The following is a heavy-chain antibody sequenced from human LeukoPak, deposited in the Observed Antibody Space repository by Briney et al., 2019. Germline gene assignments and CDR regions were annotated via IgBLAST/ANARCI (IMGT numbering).Heavy chain of an antibody. CDR3: ARASAHRGIAVAGVYWYFDL. V-gene: IGHV4-59*01. CDR2: IYYSGST. Sequence: SETLSLTCTVSGGSISSYYWSWIRQPPGEGLEWIAYIYYSGSTNYNPSLKSRLTISVDTSKNQFSLKLTSVTAADTAVYYCARASAHRGIAVAGVYWYFDLWAVAPWSLSPQ. D-gene: IGHD6-19*01. J-gene: IGHJ2*01. CDR1: GGSISSYY.